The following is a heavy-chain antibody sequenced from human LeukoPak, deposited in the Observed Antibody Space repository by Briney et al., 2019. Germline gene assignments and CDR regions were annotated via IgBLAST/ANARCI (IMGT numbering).Heavy chain of an antibody. CDR3: ARGHSGWYSASYYYYYMDV. Sequence: SQTLSLTCTVSGGSISSGGYYWSWIRQHPGKGLEWIGYIYHSGSTYYNPSLKSRVTISVDRSKNQFSLKLSSVTAADTAVYYCARGHSGWYSASYYYYYMDVWGKGTTVTVSS. CDR2: IYHSGST. J-gene: IGHJ6*03. D-gene: IGHD6-19*01. CDR1: GGSISSGGYY. V-gene: IGHV4-31*03.